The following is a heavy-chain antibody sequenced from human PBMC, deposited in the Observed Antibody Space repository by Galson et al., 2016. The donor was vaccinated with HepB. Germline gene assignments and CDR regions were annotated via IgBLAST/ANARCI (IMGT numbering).Heavy chain of an antibody. J-gene: IGHJ1*01. CDR1: GGSIYRSPYY. D-gene: IGHD1-26*01. V-gene: IGHV4-39*01. CDR2: IYYSGHT. Sequence: LSLTCIVSGGSIYRSPYYWGWIRQPPGKGLEYIGTIYYSGHTYYNPSLKGRVTISLDTSKNQFSLRLTSVAAADTAVYYCAQGVNSGLLNENDCWGQGILVTVSS. CDR3: AQGVNSGLLNENDC.